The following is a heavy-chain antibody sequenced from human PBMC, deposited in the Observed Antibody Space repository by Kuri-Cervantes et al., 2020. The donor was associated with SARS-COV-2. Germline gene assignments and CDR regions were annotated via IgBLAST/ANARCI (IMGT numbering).Heavy chain of an antibody. J-gene: IGHJ4*02. V-gene: IGHV4-38-2*02. CDR3: ARAEGAMLPGSLRFLEWLDPYYFDY. CDR1: GYSISSGYY. CDR2: IYYSGST. D-gene: IGHD3-3*01. Sequence: SETLSLTCTVSGYSISSGYYWGWIRQPPGKGLEWIGSIYYSGSTYYNPSLKSRVTISVDTSKNQFSLKLSSMTAANTAVYYCARAEGAMLPGSLRFLEWLDPYYFDYWGQGTLVTVSS.